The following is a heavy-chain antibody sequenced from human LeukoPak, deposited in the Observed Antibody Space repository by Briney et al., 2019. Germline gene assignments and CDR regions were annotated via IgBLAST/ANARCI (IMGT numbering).Heavy chain of an antibody. CDR1: GYSISSGYY. V-gene: IGHV4-38-2*02. CDR3: ASNNHRDGYSYGDYYFDY. CDR2: IYHSGST. J-gene: IGHJ4*02. Sequence: PSETLSLTCTVSGYSISSGYYWGWIRQPPGKGLEWIGSIYHSGSTYYNPSLKSRVTISVDTSKDQFSLKLRSVTAADTAVYYCASNNHRDGYSYGDYYFDYWGQGTLVTVSS. D-gene: IGHD5-18*01.